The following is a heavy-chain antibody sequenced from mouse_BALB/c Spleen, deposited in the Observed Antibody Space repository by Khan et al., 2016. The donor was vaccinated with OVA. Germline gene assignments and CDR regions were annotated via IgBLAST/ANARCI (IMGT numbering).Heavy chain of an antibody. CDR3: ARIYGGDFDY. CDR2: IRYSGNT. CDR1: GYSITSDYA. V-gene: IGHV3-2*02. J-gene: IGHJ2*01. Sequence: QLQESGPGLVKPSQSLSLTCTVTGYSITSDYAWNWIRQFPGNKLEWMGYIRYSGNTKYNPSLKSRISITRDTSENQFFLQLNSVTIEDTATYYCARIYGGDFDYWGQGTTLTVSS. D-gene: IGHD1-1*02.